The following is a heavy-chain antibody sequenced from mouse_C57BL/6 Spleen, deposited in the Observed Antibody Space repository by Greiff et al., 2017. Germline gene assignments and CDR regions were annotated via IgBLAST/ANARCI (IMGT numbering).Heavy chain of an antibody. Sequence: QVQLKESGAELAKPGASVKLSCKASGYTFTSYWMHWVKQRPGQGLEWIGYINPSSGYTKYNQKFKDKATLTADKSSSTAYMQLSSLTYEDSAVYYCAISDSSYYFDYWGQGTTLTVSS. J-gene: IGHJ2*01. CDR3: AISDSSYYFDY. CDR2: INPSSGYT. V-gene: IGHV1-7*01. D-gene: IGHD2-4*01. CDR1: GYTFTSYW.